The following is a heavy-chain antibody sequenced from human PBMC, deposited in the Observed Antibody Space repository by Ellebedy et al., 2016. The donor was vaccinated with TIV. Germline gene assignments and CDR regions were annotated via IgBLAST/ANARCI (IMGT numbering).Heavy chain of an antibody. D-gene: IGHD1-26*01. CDR2: ISYDGSNK. V-gene: IGHV3-30*04. CDR1: GFTFGSYA. Sequence: GESLKISCAASGFTFGSYAMHWVRQAPGKGLEWVAVISYDGSNKYYADSVKGRFTISRDNSKNTLYLQMNSLRHEDTSVYYCAREYRSGWFDPWGQGTLVTVSS. J-gene: IGHJ5*02. CDR3: AREYRSGWFDP.